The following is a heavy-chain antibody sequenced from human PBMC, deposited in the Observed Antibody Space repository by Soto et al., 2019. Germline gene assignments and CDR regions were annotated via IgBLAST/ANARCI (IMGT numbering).Heavy chain of an antibody. J-gene: IGHJ4*02. CDR3: AHTRGYYGSTSCYTY. V-gene: IGHV2-5*01. CDR2: IYWNDDK. CDR1: GFSLSTSGVV. Sequence: SGPTLVNPTQTLTVTCTFSGFSLSTSGVVVGWIRQPPGKALEWLALIYWNDDKRYSPSLKSRLTITKDTSKNQVVLTMTNMDPVDTATYYCAHTRGYYGSTSCYTYWGQGTLVTVSS. D-gene: IGHD2-2*02.